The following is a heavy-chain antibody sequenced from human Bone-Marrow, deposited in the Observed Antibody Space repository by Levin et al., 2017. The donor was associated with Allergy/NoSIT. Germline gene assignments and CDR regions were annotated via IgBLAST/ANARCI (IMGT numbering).Heavy chain of an antibody. CDR3: ARGPRDGSVTYSFRLVS. CDR1: AGSLNDYY. D-gene: IGHD3-10*01. CDR2: RYYSGST. Sequence: SETLSLTCSVSAGSLNDYYWAWIRQAPDKGLEWVGYRYYSGSTHYHPSLKGRVTVSVDTSKNELSLQLTSVTAADTAVYYCARGPRDGSVTYSFRLVSWGQGILVTVSS. V-gene: IGHV4-59*01. J-gene: IGHJ5*02.